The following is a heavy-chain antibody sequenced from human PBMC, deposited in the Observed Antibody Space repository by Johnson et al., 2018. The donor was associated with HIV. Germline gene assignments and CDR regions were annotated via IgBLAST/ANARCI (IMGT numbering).Heavy chain of an antibody. CDR1: GFAFSTYG. CDR2: ISGSGGST. D-gene: IGHD3-22*01. V-gene: IGHV3-NL1*01. Sequence: QVQLVESGGGVVQPGRSLRLSCAASGFAFSTYGMHWVREAPGKGLEWVSAISGSGGSTYYADSVKGRFTISRDNSKNTLYLQMNSLRAEDTAVYYCARDSDSLYAFDIWGQGTMVTVSS. J-gene: IGHJ3*02. CDR3: ARDSDSLYAFDI.